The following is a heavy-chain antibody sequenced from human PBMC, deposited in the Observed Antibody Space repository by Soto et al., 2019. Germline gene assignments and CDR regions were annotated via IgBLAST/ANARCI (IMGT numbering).Heavy chain of an antibody. CDR2: IIPIFGTA. Sequence: QVQLVQSGAEVKKPGSSVKVSCKASGGTFSSYAISWVRQAPGQGLEWMGGIIPIFGTANYAQKFQGRVTITADESTSTADMELSSLRSEDTAVYYCARGGIEARPWSFDYWGQGTLVTVSS. V-gene: IGHV1-69*12. CDR1: GGTFSSYA. D-gene: IGHD6-6*01. J-gene: IGHJ4*02. CDR3: ARGGIEARPWSFDY.